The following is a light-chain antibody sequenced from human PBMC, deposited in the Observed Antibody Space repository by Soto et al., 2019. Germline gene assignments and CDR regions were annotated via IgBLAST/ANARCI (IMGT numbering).Light chain of an antibody. CDR2: LAS. CDR1: QTVNTY. Sequence: DIQMTQSPSSLSASIGDRVTITCRASQTVNTYLHWYQQKPGKAPKFLICLASTLQSGVPSRFSGSGSGTEFNLTISNLQPEDFATYYCQQLNTYPRTFGQGTKVEI. CDR3: QQLNTYPRT. J-gene: IGKJ1*01. V-gene: IGKV1-9*01.